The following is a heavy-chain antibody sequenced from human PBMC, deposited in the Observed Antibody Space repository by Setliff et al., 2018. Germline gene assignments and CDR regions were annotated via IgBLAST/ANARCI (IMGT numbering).Heavy chain of an antibody. CDR2: LSPFYSHT. CDR3: ARSLVGATYSVYFDY. J-gene: IGHJ4*02. D-gene: IGHD1-26*01. V-gene: IGHV5-51*01. CDR1: LYIFINFW. Sequence: SLNISFPFSLYIFINFWIGWVRQMPGKGLDFLVLLSPFYSHTRYSPSFQGQVTMSADKSINTAYLQWSNLKASDTAIYYCARSLVGATYSVYFDYWGQGALVTV.